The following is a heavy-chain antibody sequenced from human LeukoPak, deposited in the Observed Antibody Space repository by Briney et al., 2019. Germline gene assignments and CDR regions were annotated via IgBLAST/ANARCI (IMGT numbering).Heavy chain of an antibody. CDR2: ISSSSSYI. CDR3: ARDDVEYCSSTSCYTPDYYYMDV. V-gene: IGHV3-21*01. Sequence: PGGSLRLSCAASGFTFSSYSMNWIRQAPGKGLEGVSSISSSSSYIYCADSVKGRFTISRDNAKNSLYLQMNSLRAEDTAVYYCARDDVEYCSSTSCYTPDYYYMDVWGKGTTVTVSS. D-gene: IGHD2-2*02. J-gene: IGHJ6*03. CDR1: GFTFSSYS.